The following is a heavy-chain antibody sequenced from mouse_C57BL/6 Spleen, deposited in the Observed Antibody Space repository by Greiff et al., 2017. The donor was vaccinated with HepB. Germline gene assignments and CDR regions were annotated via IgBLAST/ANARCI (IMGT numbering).Heavy chain of an antibody. J-gene: IGHJ3*01. V-gene: IGHV5-16*01. D-gene: IGHD3-2*02. CDR1: GFTFSDYY. Sequence: EVHLVESEGGLVQPGSSMKLSCTASGFTFSDYYMAWVRQVPEKGLEWVANINYDGSSTYYLDSLKSRFIISRDNAKNILYLQMSSLKSEDTATYYCAREGDSSGYGFAYWGQGTLVTVSA. CDR3: AREGDSSGYGFAY. CDR2: INYDGSST.